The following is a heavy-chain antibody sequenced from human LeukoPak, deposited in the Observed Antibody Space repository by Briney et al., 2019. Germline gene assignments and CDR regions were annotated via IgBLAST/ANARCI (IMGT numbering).Heavy chain of an antibody. CDR1: GGTFSSYA. V-gene: IGHV1-69*06. Sequence: ASVKVSFKASGGTFSSYAISWVRQAPGQGLEWMGGIIPIFGTANYAQKFQGRVTITADKSTSTAYMELSSLRSEDTAVYYCARGLWFGELLGPYYYYGMDVWGKGTTVTVSS. CDR2: IIPIFGTA. J-gene: IGHJ6*04. CDR3: ARGLWFGELLGPYYYYGMDV. D-gene: IGHD3-10*01.